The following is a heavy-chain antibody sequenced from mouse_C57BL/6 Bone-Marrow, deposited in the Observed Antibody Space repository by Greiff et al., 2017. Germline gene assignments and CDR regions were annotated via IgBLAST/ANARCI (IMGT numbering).Heavy chain of an antibody. J-gene: IGHJ1*03. Sequence: QVQLQQSGAELVRPGTSVKVSCKASGYAFTNYLIEWVKQRPGQGLEWIGVINPGSGGTNYNEKFKGKATLTADKSSSTAYMQLSSLTSEDSAVYFCARSVMVRKVTYWYFDVWGTGTTVTVSS. CDR2: INPGSGGT. D-gene: IGHD2-3*01. CDR1: GYAFTNYL. CDR3: ARSVMVRKVTYWYFDV. V-gene: IGHV1-54*01.